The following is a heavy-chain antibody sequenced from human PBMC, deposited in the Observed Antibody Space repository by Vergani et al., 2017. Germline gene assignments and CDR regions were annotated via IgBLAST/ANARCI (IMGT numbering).Heavy chain of an antibody. J-gene: IGHJ4*02. Sequence: QVQLQESGPGLVKPSETLSLTCTVSGYSISSGYYWGWIRQPPGKGLEWIGSIYHSGSTNYNPSLKSRVTISVDTSKNQFSLKLSSVTAADTAVYYCARRPGWLRPGASYYFDYWGQGTLVTVSS. V-gene: IGHV4-38-2*02. CDR1: GYSISSGYY. CDR3: ARRPGWLRPGASYYFDY. D-gene: IGHD5-12*01. CDR2: IYHSGST.